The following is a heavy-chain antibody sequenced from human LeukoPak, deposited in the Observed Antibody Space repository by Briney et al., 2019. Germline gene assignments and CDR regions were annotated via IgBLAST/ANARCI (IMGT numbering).Heavy chain of an antibody. CDR3: ARALWGYSSSPGGY. J-gene: IGHJ4*02. D-gene: IGHD6-6*01. Sequence: GGSLRLSCVAPGFTFSRYAMHWVRQAPGKGLEWVAVISYDGSKKDYADSVKGRFTISRDNSRNTLYLQMNSPRAEDTAVYYCARALWGYSSSPGGYWGQGTLVTVSS. CDR2: ISYDGSKK. V-gene: IGHV3-30*04. CDR1: GFTFSRYA.